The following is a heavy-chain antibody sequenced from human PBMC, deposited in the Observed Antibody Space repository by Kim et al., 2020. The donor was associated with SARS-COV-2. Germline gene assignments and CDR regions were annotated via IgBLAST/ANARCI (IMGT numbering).Heavy chain of an antibody. J-gene: IGHJ3*02. CDR1: GFTFSGSA. V-gene: IGHV3-73*01. D-gene: IGHD6-19*01. CDR3: TGKDPIPISVATSFNI. CDR2: IRNKVKNYAT. Sequence: GGSLRLSCAASGFTFSGSAIHWVRQASGKGLEWVGLIRNKVKNYATEYAASVKGRFSISRDDSQNTAYLQMNSLKTEDTAVYYCTGKDPIPISVATSFNIWGQGTMVTVAS.